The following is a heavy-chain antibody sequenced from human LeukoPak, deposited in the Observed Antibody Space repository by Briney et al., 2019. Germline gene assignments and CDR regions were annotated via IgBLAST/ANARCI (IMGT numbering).Heavy chain of an antibody. CDR2: IYYSGST. J-gene: IGHJ4*02. V-gene: IGHV4-59*01. D-gene: IGHD6-19*01. Sequence: PSETLSLTCTVSGGSISSYYWSWIRQPPGKGLEWNGYIYYSGSTNYNPSLKSRVTISVDTSKNQFSLKLSSVTAADTAVYYCARSSSGWYVPDYFDYWGQGTLVTVSS. CDR3: ARSSSGWYVPDYFDY. CDR1: GGSISSYY.